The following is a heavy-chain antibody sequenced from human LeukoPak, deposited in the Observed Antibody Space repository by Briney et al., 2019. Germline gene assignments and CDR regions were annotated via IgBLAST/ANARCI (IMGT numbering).Heavy chain of an antibody. D-gene: IGHD3-16*01. J-gene: IGHJ4*02. CDR3: TREKNAGGY. V-gene: IGHV3-49*04. CDR2: IRSKAYGGTT. Sequence: GGSLRLSCAASGFTFGSYGMHWVRQAPGKGLEWVGFIRSKAYGGTTEYAASVKGRFTISRDDSKSIAYLQMNSLKTEDTAVYYCTREKNAGGYWGQGTLVTVSS. CDR1: GFTFGSYG.